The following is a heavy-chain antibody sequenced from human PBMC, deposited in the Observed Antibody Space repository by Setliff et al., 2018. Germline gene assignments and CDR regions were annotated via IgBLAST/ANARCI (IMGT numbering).Heavy chain of an antibody. J-gene: IGHJ6*03. CDR1: GGSFSSYG. CDR3: AREGVDTRSSTDYRYDMDV. D-gene: IGHD5-18*01. CDR2: TIPMFGKT. Sequence: SVKVSCKASGGSFSSYGITWVRQAPGQGLEWMGGTIPMFGKTNYEQKFQGRVTIITDESTNTAYMELGSLRPEDTAVYFCAREGVDTRSSTDYRYDMDVWGKGTTVTVSS. V-gene: IGHV1-69*05.